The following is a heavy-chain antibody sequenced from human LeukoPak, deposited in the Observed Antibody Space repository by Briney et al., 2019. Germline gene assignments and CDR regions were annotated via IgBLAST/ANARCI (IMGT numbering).Heavy chain of an antibody. CDR2: IWFDGSNI. D-gene: IGHD4-17*01. CDR1: GFTFSNYG. Sequence: PGGSLRLSCVASGFTFSNYGMKWVRQAPGKGLEWVAVIWFDGSNIDYADSVKGRFTTSRDNSKNTLFLQMNSLRAEDTAVYYCSTDHGDYSFDYWGQGTLVTVSS. CDR3: STDHGDYSFDY. V-gene: IGHV3-33*01. J-gene: IGHJ4*02.